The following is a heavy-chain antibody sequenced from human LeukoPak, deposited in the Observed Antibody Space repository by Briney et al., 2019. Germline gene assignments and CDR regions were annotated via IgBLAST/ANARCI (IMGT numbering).Heavy chain of an antibody. Sequence: ASVRVSCKASGYTLTSYGINWVRLAPGQGLEWLGWISTYTGDTKYAQNLRGRVNMTTDTSTSTAYMGLKSLRSDDTAVYYCARVGFSKFYHHMDVWGKGTTVTVSS. CDR1: GYTLTSYG. D-gene: IGHD4-11*01. CDR2: ISTYTGDT. J-gene: IGHJ6*03. V-gene: IGHV1-18*01. CDR3: ARVGFSKFYHHMDV.